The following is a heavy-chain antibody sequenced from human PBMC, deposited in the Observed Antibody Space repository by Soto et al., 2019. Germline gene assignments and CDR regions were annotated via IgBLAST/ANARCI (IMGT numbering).Heavy chain of an antibody. D-gene: IGHD7-27*01. CDR1: GFTFSSSV. J-gene: IGHJ4*02. Sequence: PGGSLRLSCAASGFTFSSSVMNWVRQAPGKGLEWVSSISVSGGSTFYAGSVKGRFTLSRDNSRNTLYLQTNSLRVDDTAVYYCTSLGQFDYWGQGALVTVPQ. V-gene: IGHV3-23*01. CDR3: TSLGQFDY. CDR2: ISVSGGST.